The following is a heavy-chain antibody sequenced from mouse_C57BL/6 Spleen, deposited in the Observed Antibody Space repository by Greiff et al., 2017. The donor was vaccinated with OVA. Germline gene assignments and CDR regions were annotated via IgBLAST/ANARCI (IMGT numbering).Heavy chain of an antibody. V-gene: IGHV1-15*01. CDR1: GYTFTDYE. Sequence: VQLKESGAELVRPGASVTLSCKASGYTFTDYEMHWVKQTPVHGLEWIGAIDPETGGTAYNQKFKGKAILTADKSSSTAYMELRSLTSEDSAVYYCTRWLLTFFFDYWGQGTTLTVSS. CDR3: TRWLLTFFFDY. D-gene: IGHD2-3*01. CDR2: IDPETGGT. J-gene: IGHJ2*01.